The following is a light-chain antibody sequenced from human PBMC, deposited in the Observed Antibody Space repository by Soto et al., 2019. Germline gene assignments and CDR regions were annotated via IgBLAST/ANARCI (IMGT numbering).Light chain of an antibody. J-gene: IGKJ1*01. V-gene: IGKV1-39*01. CDR3: QQTFRARS. CDR1: QSISGY. CDR2: AAS. Sequence: DIQMTQSPASLSASVGDRVTISCRASQSISGYLNWYQQKPGKAPELLIYAASTLQSGVPSRFSGSGSGTEFTLTISSLQPEDVATYYCQQTFRARSFGRGTRVQI.